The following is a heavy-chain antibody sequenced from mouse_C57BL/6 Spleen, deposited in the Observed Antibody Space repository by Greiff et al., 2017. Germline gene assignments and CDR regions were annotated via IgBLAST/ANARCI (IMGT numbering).Heavy chain of an antibody. CDR3: ARDLGSSSFDY. V-gene: IGHV5-16*01. CDR2: INYDGSST. CDR1: GFTFSDYY. Sequence: EVQLVESEGGLVQPGSSMKLSCTASGFTFSDYYMAWVRQVPEKGLEWVANINYDGSSTYYLDSLKSRFIISRDNAKNILYLQMSSLKSEDTATYYCARDLGSSSFDYWGQGTTLTVSS. D-gene: IGHD1-1*01. J-gene: IGHJ2*01.